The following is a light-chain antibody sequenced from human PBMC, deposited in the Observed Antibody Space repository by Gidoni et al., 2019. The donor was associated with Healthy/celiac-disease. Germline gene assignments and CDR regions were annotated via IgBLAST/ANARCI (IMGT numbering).Light chain of an antibody. Sequence: DIQMTQSPSSLSASVGDRVTTTCRASQSISSYLNWYQQKQGKAPKLLIYAASSLQSGVPSRFSGSGSGTDFTLTISSLQPEDFATYYCQQSYSTPRTFGQGTKVEIK. CDR3: QQSYSTPRT. J-gene: IGKJ1*01. CDR2: AAS. CDR1: QSISSY. V-gene: IGKV1-39*01.